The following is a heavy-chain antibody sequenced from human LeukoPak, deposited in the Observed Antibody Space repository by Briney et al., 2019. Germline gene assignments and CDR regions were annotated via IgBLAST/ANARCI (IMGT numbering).Heavy chain of an antibody. CDR3: ARDRAPDYYDSSGYYPLDY. J-gene: IGHJ4*02. CDR2: ISAYNGNT. V-gene: IGHV1-18*01. CDR1: GYTFTSYG. D-gene: IGHD3-22*01. Sequence: GASVKVSCKASGYTFTSYGISWVRQAPGQGLEWMGWISAYNGNTNYAQKLQGRVTMTTDTSTGTAYMELRSLRSDDTAVYYCARDRAPDYYDSSGYYPLDYWGQGTLVTVSS.